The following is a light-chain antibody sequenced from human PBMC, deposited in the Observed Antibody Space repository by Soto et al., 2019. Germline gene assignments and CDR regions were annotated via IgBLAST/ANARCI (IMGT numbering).Light chain of an antibody. CDR2: ATS. CDR1: QSVRDTF. V-gene: IGKV3-20*01. J-gene: IGKJ1*01. CDR3: QQFENSPCT. Sequence: EIVLTQSPGTLSLSPGESATLSCRASQSVRDTFLAWYQQKPGQAPRLLIYATSTRATYVPDRFSGSGSGAAFTLTINRLEPEDFAVYFCQQFENSPCTFGQGTKVEIK.